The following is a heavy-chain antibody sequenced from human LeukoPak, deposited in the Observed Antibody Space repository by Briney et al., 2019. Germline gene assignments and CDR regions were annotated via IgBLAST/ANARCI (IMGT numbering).Heavy chain of an antibody. D-gene: IGHD2-2*02. CDR1: GYTLSVLP. CDR2: YEPEDGET. V-gene: IGHV1-24*01. J-gene: IGHJ3*02. CDR3: ATRTVPTAIHSAFDI. Sequence: GASVKVSCKSSGYTLSVLPIHWVRQAPGKGLECMGGYEPEDGETFYTQEFQGRVTMTEDISTDTAYMELSSLRPDDTAMYYCATRTVPTAIHSAFDIWGQGTMVTVSS.